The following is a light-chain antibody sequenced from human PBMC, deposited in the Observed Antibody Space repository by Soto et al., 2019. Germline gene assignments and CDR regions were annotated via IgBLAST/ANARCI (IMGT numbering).Light chain of an antibody. CDR3: ATWDDSLSAWV. V-gene: IGLV1-47*01. CDR1: SSNIGSNY. Sequence: QSVVTQPPSASGTPGQTVTISCSGSSSNIGSNYVYWYQQLPGTAPKLLIYKNYQRPSGVPDRFSGSKSGTSASLAISGLRSEDEADYYCATWDDSLSAWVFGGGTKLTVL. CDR2: KNY. J-gene: IGLJ3*02.